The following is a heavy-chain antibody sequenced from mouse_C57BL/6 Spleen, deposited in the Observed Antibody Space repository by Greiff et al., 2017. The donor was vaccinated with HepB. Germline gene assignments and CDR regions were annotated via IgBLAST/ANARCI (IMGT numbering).Heavy chain of an antibody. CDR2: ISDGGSYT. CDR1: GFTFSSYA. CDR3: ARDGTTGYYFDY. J-gene: IGHJ2*01. D-gene: IGHD1-1*01. Sequence: DVKLQESGGGLVKPGGSLKLSCAASGFTFSSYAMSWVRQTPEKRLEWVATISDGGSYTYYPDNVKGRFTISRDNAKNNLYLQMSHLKSEDTAMYYCARDGTTGYYFDYWGQGTTLTVSS. V-gene: IGHV5-4*01.